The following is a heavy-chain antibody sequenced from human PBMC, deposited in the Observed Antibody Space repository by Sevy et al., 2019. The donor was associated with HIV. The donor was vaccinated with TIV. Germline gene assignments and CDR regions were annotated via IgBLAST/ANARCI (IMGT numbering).Heavy chain of an antibody. Sequence: GGSLRLSCTASGYTFPAFSFNWVRQAPGKGLEWLSYISTGTDHIYYADSAKGRFTISRDDAKNSVYLEMKSLRDQDTALYYCVRRGVDAYNVYFDLWGQGTLVTVAS. CDR3: VRRGVDAYNVYFDL. V-gene: IGHV3-21*05. D-gene: IGHD3-10*01. J-gene: IGHJ4*02. CDR2: ISTGTDHI. CDR1: GYTFPAFS.